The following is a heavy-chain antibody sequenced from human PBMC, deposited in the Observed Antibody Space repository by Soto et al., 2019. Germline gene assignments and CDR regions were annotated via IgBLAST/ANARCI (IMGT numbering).Heavy chain of an antibody. Sequence: QVQLVQSGAEVKKPGASVKVSCKASGYTFTSYEINWVRQATGQGLEWMGWMNPNSGNTGYAQKFQGRVTMTRNTSISTAYMELSSLRSEETAVYYGARARNWNYGRDAFDIWGQGTMVTFSS. D-gene: IGHD1-7*01. CDR3: ARARNWNYGRDAFDI. CDR1: GYTFTSYE. V-gene: IGHV1-8*01. J-gene: IGHJ3*02. CDR2: MNPNSGNT.